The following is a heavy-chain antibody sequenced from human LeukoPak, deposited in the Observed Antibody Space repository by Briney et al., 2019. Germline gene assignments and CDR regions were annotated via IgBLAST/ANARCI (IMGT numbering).Heavy chain of an antibody. CDR2: ISWNSGSI. Sequence: GRSLRLSCAASGFTFDDYATHWVRQAPGKGLEWVSGISWNSGSIGYADSVKGRFTISRDNAKNSLYLQMNSLRAEDTALYYCAKDVREMATVLGDWGQGTLVTVSS. CDR1: GFTFDDYA. J-gene: IGHJ4*02. D-gene: IGHD5-24*01. CDR3: AKDVREMATVLGD. V-gene: IGHV3-9*01.